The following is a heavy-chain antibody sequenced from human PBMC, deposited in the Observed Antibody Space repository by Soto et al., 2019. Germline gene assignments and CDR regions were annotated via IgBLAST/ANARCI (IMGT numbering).Heavy chain of an antibody. CDR1: GGSISSGGYY. V-gene: IGHV4-31*03. CDR2: IYYSGST. D-gene: IGHD4-17*01. CDR3: ARSKDFYGDYDYVY. Sequence: SETLSLTCTVSGGSISSGGYYWSWIRQHPGKGLEWIGYIYYSGSTYYNPSLKSRVTISVDTSKNQFSLKLSSVTAADTAVYYCARSKDFYGDYDYVYWGQGTLVTVSS. J-gene: IGHJ4*02.